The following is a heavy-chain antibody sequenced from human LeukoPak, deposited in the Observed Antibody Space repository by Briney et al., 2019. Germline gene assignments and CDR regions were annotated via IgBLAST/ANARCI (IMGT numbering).Heavy chain of an antibody. D-gene: IGHD3-22*01. V-gene: IGHV3-23*01. CDR1: GFTFSSYG. J-gene: IGHJ4*02. CDR3: AKDRVVVVTTLAFFDY. Sequence: GGSLRLSCAASGFTFSSYGMSWVRQAPGKGLEWVSAIGGSGGSTYYADSVKGRFTISRDNSKNTLYLQMNSLRAEDTAVYYCAKDRVVVVTTLAFFDYWGQGTLVTVSS. CDR2: IGGSGGST.